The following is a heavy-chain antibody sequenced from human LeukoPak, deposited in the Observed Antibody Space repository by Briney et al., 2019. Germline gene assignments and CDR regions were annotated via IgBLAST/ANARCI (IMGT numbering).Heavy chain of an antibody. CDR1: GGTFSSYA. CDR2: SIPIFGTA. V-gene: IGHV1-69*05. CDR3: AKGRVPADWYYYYYMDA. J-gene: IGHJ6*03. Sequence: ASVKVSCKASGGTFSSYAISWVRQAPGQGLEWMGGSIPIFGTANYAQKFQGRVTITTDESTSTAYMELSSLRSEDTAVYYCAKGRVPADWYYYYYMDAWGKGTTVTVSS. D-gene: IGHD2-2*01.